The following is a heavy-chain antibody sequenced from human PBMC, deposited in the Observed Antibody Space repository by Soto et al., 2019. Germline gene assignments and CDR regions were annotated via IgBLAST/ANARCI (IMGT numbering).Heavy chain of an antibody. J-gene: IGHJ6*02. CDR2: ISYDGSNK. CDR1: GFTFSSYA. CDR3: ARGYDFWSGYYYPYGMDV. V-gene: IGHV3-30-3*01. D-gene: IGHD3-3*01. Sequence: GGSLRLSCAASGFTFSSYAVHWVRQAPGKGLEWVAVISYDGSNKNYADSVKGRFTISRDNSKNTLYLQMNSLRAEDTAVYYCARGYDFWSGYYYPYGMDVWGQGTTVTVSS.